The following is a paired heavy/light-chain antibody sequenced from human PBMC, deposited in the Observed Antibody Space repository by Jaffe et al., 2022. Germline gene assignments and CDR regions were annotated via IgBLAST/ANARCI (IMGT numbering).Light chain of an antibody. CDR1: QSVSNW. CDR2: EAS. CDR3: QQYNSFPSM. V-gene: IGKV1-5*03. J-gene: IGKJ5*01. Sequence: DIQMTQSPSTLSASVGDRVTITCRASQSVSNWLAWYQQKPGKAPKVLIYEASTLQSGVPSRFSGGGSGTEFTLTISGLQPDDFATYYCQQYNSFPSMFGQGTRLEIK.
Heavy chain of an antibody. V-gene: IGHV3-30*18. D-gene: IGHD4-17*01. CDR2: VSSDGNTK. CDR1: GFTFSIYG. Sequence: QVQLVESGGGVVQPGRSLTLSCAASGFTFSIYGMQWVRQAPGKGLEWVSVVSSDGNTKFYADSVKGRFAVSRDNSKNTMYLEVSSLRVEDTAVYYCVKEFHSKGYGAFFDYWGQGILVTVSS. J-gene: IGHJ4*02. CDR3: VKEFHSKGYGAFFDY.